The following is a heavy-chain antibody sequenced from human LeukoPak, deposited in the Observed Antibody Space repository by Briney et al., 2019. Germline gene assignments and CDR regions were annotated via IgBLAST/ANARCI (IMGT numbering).Heavy chain of an antibody. CDR1: GYSFANYW. D-gene: IGHD1-26*01. V-gene: IGHV5-51*01. CDR2: IYPGDSDT. CDR3: ARHKRETMGSDY. Sequence: GESLKISCKGSGYSFANYWIGWVRQMPGKGLEWMGTIYPGDSDTRYSPSFQGHVTISADKSISTAYLQWSSLKASDTAIYYCARHKRETMGSDYWGQGILVTVSS. J-gene: IGHJ4*02.